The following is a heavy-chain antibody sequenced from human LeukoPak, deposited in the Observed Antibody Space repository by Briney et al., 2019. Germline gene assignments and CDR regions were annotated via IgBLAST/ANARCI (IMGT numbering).Heavy chain of an antibody. V-gene: IGHV3-33*01. CDR3: ARDPQNYDILTGYNTPYDFDY. J-gene: IGHJ4*02. D-gene: IGHD3-9*01. CDR1: GFTFSSYA. Sequence: GGSLRLSCTASGFTFSSYAMHWVRRAPGKGLEWVAVIWYDGSNKYYPDSVKGRFTISRDNSKNTLYLQMNSLRADDTAVYYCARDPQNYDILTGYNTPYDFDYWGQGTLVTVSS. CDR2: IWYDGSNK.